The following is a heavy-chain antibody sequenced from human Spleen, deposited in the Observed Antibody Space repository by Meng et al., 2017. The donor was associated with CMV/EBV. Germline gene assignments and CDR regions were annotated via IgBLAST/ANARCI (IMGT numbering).Heavy chain of an antibody. CDR3: ARGSRRPLGSGYLFDY. J-gene: IGHJ4*02. CDR2: IYTSGST. CDR1: VGSISSYY. D-gene: IGHD3-3*01. Sequence: QVQLQESGPGLVKPSETLSLTCTVSVGSISSYYWSWIRQPAGKGLEWIGRIYTSGSTNYNPSLKSRVTMSVDTSKNQFSLKLSSVTAADTAVYYCARGSRRPLGSGYLFDYWGQGTLVTVSS. V-gene: IGHV4-4*07.